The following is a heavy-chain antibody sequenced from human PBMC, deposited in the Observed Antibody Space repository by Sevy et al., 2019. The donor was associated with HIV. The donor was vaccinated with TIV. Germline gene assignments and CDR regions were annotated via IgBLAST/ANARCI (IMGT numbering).Heavy chain of an antibody. CDR3: AKVVAATYNWFDP. CDR2: ISGSGGST. CDR1: GFTFSSYA. Sequence: GGFLRLSCAASGFTFSSYAMSWVRQAPGKGLERVSAISGSGGSTYYADSVKGRFTISRDNCKNTLYLQMNSLVAEDTAVYYRAKVVAATYNWFDPWGQGTLVFVSS. J-gene: IGHJ5*02. V-gene: IGHV3-23*01. D-gene: IGHD2-15*01.